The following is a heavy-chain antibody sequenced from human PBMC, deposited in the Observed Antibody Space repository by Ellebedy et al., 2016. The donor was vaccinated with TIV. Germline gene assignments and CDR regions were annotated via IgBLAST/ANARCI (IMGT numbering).Heavy chain of an antibody. V-gene: IGHV4-59*01. J-gene: IGHJ4*02. CDR3: ARSGGWYTPYDY. D-gene: IGHD6-19*01. Sequence: MPSETLSLTCTVSGDSISGYYWSWIRQPPGKGLAWIGHIYSSGSGEYNPSLKSPVTMSVDTSRGQFSLRLNSVTAADTAVYYCARSGGWYTPYDYWGQGTLVTVSS. CDR1: GDSISGYY. CDR2: IYSSGSG.